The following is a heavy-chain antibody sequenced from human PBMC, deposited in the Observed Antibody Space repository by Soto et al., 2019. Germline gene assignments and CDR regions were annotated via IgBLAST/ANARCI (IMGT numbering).Heavy chain of an antibody. D-gene: IGHD6-6*01. CDR2: ISSSSSYI. Sequence: GGSLRLSCAASGFTFSSYSMNWVRQAPGKGLEWVSSISSSSSYIYYADSVKGRFTISRDNAKNSLYLQMNSLRAEDTAVYYCARGIAAAWFDPWGQGTLVTVSS. CDR1: GFTFSSYS. J-gene: IGHJ5*02. V-gene: IGHV3-21*01. CDR3: ARGIAAAWFDP.